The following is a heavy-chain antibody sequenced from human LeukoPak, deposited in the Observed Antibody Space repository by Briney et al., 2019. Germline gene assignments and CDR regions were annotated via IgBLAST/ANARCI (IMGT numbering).Heavy chain of an antibody. Sequence: PSETLSLTCTVSGGSISSGDYYWSWIRQPPGKGLEWIGYIYYSGSTYYNPSLKSRVTISVDTSKNHFSLKLSSVTAADTAVYYCARETGEYSSSIDYWGQGTLVTVSS. J-gene: IGHJ4*02. D-gene: IGHD6-6*01. V-gene: IGHV4-30-4*08. CDR3: ARETGEYSSSIDY. CDR2: IYYSGST. CDR1: GGSISSGDYY.